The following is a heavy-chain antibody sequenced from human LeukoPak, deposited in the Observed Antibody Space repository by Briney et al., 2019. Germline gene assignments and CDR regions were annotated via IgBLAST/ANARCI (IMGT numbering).Heavy chain of an antibody. CDR3: NRWHISGVSYSNV. J-gene: IGHJ4*02. Sequence: PGRSLRLSCTASGFTFDDYSMNWARQAPGKGLEWVGFIRSQDGTTEYAASVRGRFSISRDESKRIAYLQMNSLKTEDSAVYHCNRWHISGVSYSNVWGQGTLVTVSS. D-gene: IGHD2-15*01. CDR1: GFTFDDYS. CDR2: IRSQDGTT. V-gene: IGHV3-49*04.